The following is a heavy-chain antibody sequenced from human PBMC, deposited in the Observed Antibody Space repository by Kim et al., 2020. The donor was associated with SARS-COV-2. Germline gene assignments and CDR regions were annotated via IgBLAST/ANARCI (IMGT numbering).Heavy chain of an antibody. V-gene: IGHV3-64D*06. CDR2: ISGEGDHT. CDR3: VREKHSKCEWHYF. J-gene: IGHJ4*01. Sequence: GGSLRLSCSASGFTFGNHAMHWVRQAPGRGLEYVSCISGEGDHTYYADSVKGRFTISRDNSKNTVYLQMSSLRTEDTAIYFCVREKHSKCEWHYF. D-gene: IGHD3-22*01. CDR1: GFTFGNHA.